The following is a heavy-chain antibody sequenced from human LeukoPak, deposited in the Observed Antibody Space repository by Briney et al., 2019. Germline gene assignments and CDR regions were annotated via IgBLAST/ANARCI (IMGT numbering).Heavy chain of an antibody. CDR2: INPNSGRT. Sequence: GASVKVSCKASGYTFTGYYMHWVRQAPGQGLEWMGWINPNSGRTNYAQKFQGRVTMTRDTSISTAYMELSRLRSDDTAVYYCARSHGGITIRNWFDPWGQGTLVTVSS. CDR1: GYTFTGYY. CDR3: ARSHGGITIRNWFDP. D-gene: IGHD3-3*01. J-gene: IGHJ5*02. V-gene: IGHV1-2*02.